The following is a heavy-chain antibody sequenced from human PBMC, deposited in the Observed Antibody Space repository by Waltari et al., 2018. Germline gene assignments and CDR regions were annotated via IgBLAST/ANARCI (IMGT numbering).Heavy chain of an antibody. CDR2: VHSDGGT. D-gene: IGHD3-16*01. CDR1: SYSINTYSYF. Sequence: QLQLQESGPGLVKPSETLSLTCTVSSYSINTYSYFWAWIRQPPGKGLEWIGYVHSDGGTYYSPSLKSRVTISIDTSQNQFSLNLNSVTASDTAVYFCARRGTYYFDYWGPGTLVTVSS. CDR3: ARRGTYYFDY. V-gene: IGHV4-39*01. J-gene: IGHJ4*02.